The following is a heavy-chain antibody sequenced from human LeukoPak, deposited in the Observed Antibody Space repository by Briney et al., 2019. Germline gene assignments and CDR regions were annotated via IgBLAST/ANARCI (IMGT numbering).Heavy chain of an antibody. CDR2: ISGSGRTI. Sequence: GGSLRLSCAASGFTFSDYYMSWIRQAPGKGLEWVSYISGSGRTIYYANSVKGRFTISRDNAKNSLYLQMNSLRAEDTAVYYCARDIVVVPLVMGWFDPWGQGTLVTVSS. V-gene: IGHV3-11*01. CDR1: GFTFSDYY. D-gene: IGHD2-2*01. J-gene: IGHJ5*02. CDR3: ARDIVVVPLVMGWFDP.